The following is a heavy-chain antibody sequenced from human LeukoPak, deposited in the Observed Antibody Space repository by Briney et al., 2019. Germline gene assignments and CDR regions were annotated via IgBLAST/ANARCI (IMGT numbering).Heavy chain of an antibody. CDR1: GFSFSIYW. D-gene: IGHD1/OR15-1a*01. Sequence: GGSLRLSCFASGFSFSIYWMHWVRQAPGEGLVWVSRITSDGSTTNYADSVEGRFTISRDNAKNTLFLQMNSLRAEDTAVYYCARGWEQQGVGAFHVWGQGTMVTVSS. J-gene: IGHJ3*01. CDR2: ITSDGSTT. V-gene: IGHV3-74*01. CDR3: ARGWEQQGVGAFHV.